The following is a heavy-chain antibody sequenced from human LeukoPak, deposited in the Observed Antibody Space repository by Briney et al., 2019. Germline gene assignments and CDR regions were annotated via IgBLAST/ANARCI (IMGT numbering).Heavy chain of an antibody. V-gene: IGHV6-1*01. CDR1: GDSVSTNSAA. J-gene: IGHJ4*02. D-gene: IGHD3-3*01. CDR3: ARDADTNGYYFDY. CDR2: TYYRCKWYN. Sequence: SQTLSLTHALSGDSVSTNSAAWNWIRQSPSRGLECLGRTYYRCKWYNDYALSVKSRIRIEADTSKNQLSLQLKSVTPEDTAVYYCARDADTNGYYFDYWGQGTLVTVSS.